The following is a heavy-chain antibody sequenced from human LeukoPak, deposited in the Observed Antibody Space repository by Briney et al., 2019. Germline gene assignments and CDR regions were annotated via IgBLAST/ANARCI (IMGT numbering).Heavy chain of an antibody. V-gene: IGHV3-23*01. D-gene: IGHD3-3*01. CDR3: ARTIFGVTHAFDI. CDR2: VSDDGDRA. CDR1: GFSFISYS. Sequence: PGGALTLSCAASGFSFISYSMSWVRQAPGRGLEWVSAVSDDGDRAYYAASVRGRFTVSRDNSRNMVHLQMNSLRVDDTAVYYCARTIFGVTHAFDIWGRGTLVTVSS. J-gene: IGHJ3*02.